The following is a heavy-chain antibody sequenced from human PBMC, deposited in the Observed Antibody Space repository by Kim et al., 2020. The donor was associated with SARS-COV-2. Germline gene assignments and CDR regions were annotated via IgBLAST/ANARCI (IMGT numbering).Heavy chain of an antibody. J-gene: IGHJ4*02. Sequence: ADSVKGRFTIARDKSKSTLYLQMNNLRAEDMAVYYCAKDRYSSSDYYFDYWGQGTLVTVSS. CDR3: AKDRYSSSDYYFDY. D-gene: IGHD6-6*01. V-gene: IGHV3-23*01.